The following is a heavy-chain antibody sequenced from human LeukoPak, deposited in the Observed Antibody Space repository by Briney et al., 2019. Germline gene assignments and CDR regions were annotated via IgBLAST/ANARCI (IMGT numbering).Heavy chain of an antibody. CDR3: ARAVPDILTGSGAFDI. J-gene: IGHJ3*02. CDR2: IGTAGDP. D-gene: IGHD3-9*01. V-gene: IGHV3-13*05. Sequence: PGGSLRLSGAASGFTFSSYDMHWVRQATGKGLEWVSAIGTAGDPYYPGSVKGRFTISRENAKNSLYLQMNSLRAGDTAVYYCARAVPDILTGSGAFDIWGQGTMVTVSS. CDR1: GFTFSSYD.